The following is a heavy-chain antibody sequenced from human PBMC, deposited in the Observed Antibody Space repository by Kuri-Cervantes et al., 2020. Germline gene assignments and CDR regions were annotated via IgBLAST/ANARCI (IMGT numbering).Heavy chain of an antibody. Sequence: GSLRLSCAASGFTFSSYSMNWVRQAPGKGLEWIGRIYTSGSTNYNPSLKSRVTISVDTSKNQFSLKLSSVTAADTAVYYCAREGIITMVRGVTRNNWYDPCGQATLTVSS. CDR1: GFTFSSYS. V-gene: IGHV4-4*08. D-gene: IGHD3-10*01. CDR2: IYTSGST. J-gene: IGHJ5*02. CDR3: AREGIITMVRGVTRNNWYDP.